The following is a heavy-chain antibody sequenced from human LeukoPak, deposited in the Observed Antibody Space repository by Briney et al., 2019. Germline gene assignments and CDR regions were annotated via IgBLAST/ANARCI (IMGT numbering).Heavy chain of an antibody. Sequence: GESLKISCQASGYKFISHWIGWVRQMPGKGLEWMGIIYPDDSDTRYSPSFQGQVTISADKSINTAYLQWSSLKASDTAIYYCARHAFDSTSYYTGCDTWGQGTPVTVSS. CDR2: IYPDDSDT. V-gene: IGHV5-51*01. CDR3: ARHAFDSTSYYTGCDT. CDR1: GYKFISHW. D-gene: IGHD4-11*01. J-gene: IGHJ5*02.